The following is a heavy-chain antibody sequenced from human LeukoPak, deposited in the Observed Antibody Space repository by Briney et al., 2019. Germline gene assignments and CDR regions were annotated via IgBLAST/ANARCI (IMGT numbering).Heavy chain of an antibody. Sequence: GGSLRLSCVGSGYSFSSYSMSWVRQAPGKGLEWVAYISSTSSSILYAESMKGRFTLSRDNANKSLNLQMNSLRAEDTAVYYCVRGGFAAFEIWGQGTMVTVSS. J-gene: IGHJ3*02. V-gene: IGHV3-21*01. CDR1: GYSFSSYS. CDR2: ISSTSSSI. CDR3: VRGGFAAFEI.